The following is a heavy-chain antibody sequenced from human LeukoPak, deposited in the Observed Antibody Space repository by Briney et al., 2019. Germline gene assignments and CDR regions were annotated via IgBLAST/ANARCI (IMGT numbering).Heavy chain of an antibody. V-gene: IGHV3-23*01. Sequence: GGSLRLSCAASGFTFSSYAMSWVRQAPGEGLEWVSAISGSGASTHYADSVKGQFTISRDNSKNTLFLQMNSLRAEDTAIYYCAKDSYASGRPLHTFDVWGQGTMVTVSS. CDR1: GFTFSSYA. D-gene: IGHD3-10*01. J-gene: IGHJ3*01. CDR3: AKDSYASGRPLHTFDV. CDR2: ISGSGAST.